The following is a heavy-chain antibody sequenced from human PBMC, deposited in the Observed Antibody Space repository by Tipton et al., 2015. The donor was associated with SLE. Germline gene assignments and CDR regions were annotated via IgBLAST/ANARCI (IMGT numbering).Heavy chain of an antibody. CDR2: IYYSGST. CDR1: GGSFSSHY. V-gene: IGHV4-59*11. D-gene: IGHD4-17*01. J-gene: IGHJ5*02. Sequence: LRLSCAVYGGSFSSHYWSWIRQPPGKGLEWIGYIYYSGSTNYNPSLKSRVTISVDTSKNQFYLKLSSVTAADTAVYYCARDHYGGSWFDPWGQGTLVTVSS. CDR3: ARDHYGGSWFDP.